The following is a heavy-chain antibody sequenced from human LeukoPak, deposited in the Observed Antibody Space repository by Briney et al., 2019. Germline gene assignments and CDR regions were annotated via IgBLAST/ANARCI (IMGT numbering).Heavy chain of an antibody. CDR3: ATGWIVVVLAATRNPNAFDI. Sequence: ASVKVSCKVSGYTLTELSMHWVRQAPGKGLEWMGGFDPEDGETIYAQKFQGRVTMTEDTSTDTAYMELSSLRSEDTAVYYCATGWIVVVLAATRNPNAFDIWGQGTMVTVSS. CDR2: FDPEDGET. J-gene: IGHJ3*02. V-gene: IGHV1-24*01. CDR1: GYTLTELS. D-gene: IGHD2-2*01.